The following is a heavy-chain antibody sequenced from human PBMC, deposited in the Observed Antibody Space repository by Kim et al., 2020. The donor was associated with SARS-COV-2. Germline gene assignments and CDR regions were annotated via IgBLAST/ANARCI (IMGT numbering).Heavy chain of an antibody. D-gene: IGHD2-21*02. CDR2: ISSNGGST. CDR1: GFTFSSYA. Sequence: GGSLRLSCAASGFTFSSYAMHWVRQAPGKGLEYVSAISSNGGSTYYANSVKGRFTISRDNSKNTLYLQMGSLRAEDMAVYYCARDSRERFCGGDCYDDAFDIWGQGTMVTVSS. V-gene: IGHV3-64*01. J-gene: IGHJ3*02. CDR3: ARDSRERFCGGDCYDDAFDI.